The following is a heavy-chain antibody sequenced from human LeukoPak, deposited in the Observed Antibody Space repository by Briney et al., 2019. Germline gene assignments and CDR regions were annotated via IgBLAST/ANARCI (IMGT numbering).Heavy chain of an antibody. CDR1: GFTFSSYA. CDR2: ISGSGGST. D-gene: IGHD3-16*01. CDR3: AKAPRGFEYYYYGMDV. Sequence: GGSLRLSCAASGFTFSSYAMSWVRQAPGKGLEWVSAISGSGGSTYYADSVKGRFTISRDNSKNTLYLQMNSLRAEDTAVYYCAKAPRGFEYYYYGMDVWGQGTTVTVS. J-gene: IGHJ6*02. V-gene: IGHV3-23*01.